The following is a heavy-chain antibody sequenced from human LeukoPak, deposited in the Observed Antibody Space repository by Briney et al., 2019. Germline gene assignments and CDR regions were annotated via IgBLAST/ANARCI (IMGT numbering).Heavy chain of an antibody. V-gene: IGHV4-34*01. Sequence: SETLSLTCAVYGGSFSGYYWSWVRQPPGKGLEWIGEINHSGSTNYNPPLKSRVTISVDTSKNQFSLKLSSVTAADTAVYYCSRGLGSGSYPGYWGQGTLLTVSS. CDR2: INHSGST. J-gene: IGHJ4*02. D-gene: IGHD3-3*01. CDR3: SRGLGSGSYPGY. CDR1: GGSFSGYY.